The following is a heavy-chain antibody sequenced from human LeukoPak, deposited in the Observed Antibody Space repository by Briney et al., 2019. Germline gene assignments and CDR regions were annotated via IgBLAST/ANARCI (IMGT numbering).Heavy chain of an antibody. CDR2: INPNSGGT. CDR1: GYTFTNYY. V-gene: IGHV1-2*02. D-gene: IGHD3-22*01. CDR3: ARDQDYYDSSGPDY. Sequence: ASVKVSCKASGYTFTNYYMHWVRQAPGQGLEWMGWINPNSGGTNYAQKFQGRVTMTRDTSISTAYMELSRLRSDDTAVYYCARDQDYYDSSGPDYWGQGTLVTVSS. J-gene: IGHJ4*02.